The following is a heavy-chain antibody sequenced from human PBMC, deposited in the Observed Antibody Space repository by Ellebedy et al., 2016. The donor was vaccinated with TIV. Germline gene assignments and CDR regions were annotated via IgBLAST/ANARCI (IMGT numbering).Heavy chain of an antibody. D-gene: IGHD2-15*01. J-gene: IGHJ6*02. CDR3: ARDKGRPAATLDA. CDR2: IGGSGENT. CDR1: GFTFRNYA. V-gene: IGHV3-23*01. Sequence: GESLKISCAASGFTFRNYAINWVRQAPGKGLEWVSVIGGSGENTFYADSVKGRFTISRDNSMNTLHLQMNSLRVDDTAIYYCARDKGRPAATLDAWGQGTTVTVSS.